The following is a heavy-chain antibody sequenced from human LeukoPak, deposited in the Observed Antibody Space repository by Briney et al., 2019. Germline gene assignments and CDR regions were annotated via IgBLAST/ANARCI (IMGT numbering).Heavy chain of an antibody. CDR1: GYTFTGYY. V-gene: IGHV1-69*06. Sequence: SVKVSCKASGYTFTGYYMHWVRQAPGQGLEWMGGIIPIFGTANYAQKFQGRVTITADKSTSTAYMELSSLRSEDTAVYYCASKGYYDFWSGYYTYYYYMDVWGKGTTVTVSS. D-gene: IGHD3-3*01. CDR2: IIPIFGTA. CDR3: ASKGYYDFWSGYYTYYYYMDV. J-gene: IGHJ6*03.